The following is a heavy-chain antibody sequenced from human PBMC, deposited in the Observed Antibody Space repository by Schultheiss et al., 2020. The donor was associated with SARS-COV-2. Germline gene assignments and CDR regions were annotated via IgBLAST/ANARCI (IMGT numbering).Heavy chain of an antibody. Sequence: SETLSLTCAVSGYSISSGYYWGWIRQPPGKGLEWIGSIYHSGSTNYNPSLKSRVTISVDTSKNQFSLKLSSVTAADTAVYYCARAPTQYYGDTRRHYLDSWGQGTLVTVSS. CDR2: IYHSGST. CDR3: ARAPTQYYGDTRRHYLDS. D-gene: IGHD4-17*01. V-gene: IGHV4-38-2*01. J-gene: IGHJ4*02. CDR1: GYSISSGYY.